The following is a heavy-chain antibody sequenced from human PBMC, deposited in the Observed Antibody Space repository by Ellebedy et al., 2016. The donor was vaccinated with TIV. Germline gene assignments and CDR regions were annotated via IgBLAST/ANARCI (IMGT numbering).Heavy chain of an antibody. CDR2: ISSSGTYI. V-gene: IGHV3-21*01. J-gene: IGHJ3*02. CDR3: ARDLGGWEFRLDAFDI. Sequence: GESLKISCAASGFTFSSYSMNWVRQAPGKVREWVSCISSSGTYIYYADSVKGRFTISRDNAKNSLYLQMSSLRAADTAVYYCARDLGGWEFRLDAFDIWGQGTMVTVSS. D-gene: IGHD1-26*01. CDR1: GFTFSSYS.